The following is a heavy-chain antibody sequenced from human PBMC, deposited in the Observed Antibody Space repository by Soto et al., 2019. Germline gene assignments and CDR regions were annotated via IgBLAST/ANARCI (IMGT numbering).Heavy chain of an antibody. J-gene: IGHJ4*02. CDR1: GFTFTSYA. D-gene: IGHD1-1*01. CDR2: ISGFGGST. CDR3: TRGPRPTSTGTGAF. V-gene: IGHV3-23*01. Sequence: GGSLRLSCAASGFTFTSYAMTWVRQPPGRGLEWVSSISGFGGSTFYADSVKGRFTVSSDNAKNTLYLQMNALRVEDTGVYYCTRGPRPTSTGTGAFWGQGT.